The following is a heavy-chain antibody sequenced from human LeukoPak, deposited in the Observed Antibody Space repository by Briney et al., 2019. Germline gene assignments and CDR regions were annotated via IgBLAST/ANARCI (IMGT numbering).Heavy chain of an antibody. CDR2: MYYSGST. D-gene: IGHD4-17*01. J-gene: IGHJ4*02. Sequence: SETLSLTCTVSGGSISTSRHYWGWIRQPPGKGLEWIGSMYYSGSTYYNPSLKSRVTISVDTYKSRFSLKLSSVTAADTAVYYCATTVTTRYYFDSWGQGPLVTVSS. CDR1: GGSISTSRHY. CDR3: ATTVTTRYYFDS. V-gene: IGHV4-39*01.